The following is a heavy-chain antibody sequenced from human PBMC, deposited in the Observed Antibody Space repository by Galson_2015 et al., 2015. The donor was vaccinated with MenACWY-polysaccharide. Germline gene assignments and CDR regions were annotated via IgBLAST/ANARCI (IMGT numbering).Heavy chain of an antibody. CDR3: ARGYSGYD. Sequence: VWVSRIKSAGSSTSYADSVMGRFTISRDNAKNTLYLQMNSLRAEDTAVYYCARGYSGYDWGQGTLVTVSS. J-gene: IGHJ4*02. V-gene: IGHV3-74*01. D-gene: IGHD5-12*01. CDR2: IKSAGSST.